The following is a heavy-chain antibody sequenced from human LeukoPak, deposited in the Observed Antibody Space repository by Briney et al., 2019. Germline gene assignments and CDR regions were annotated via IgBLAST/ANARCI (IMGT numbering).Heavy chain of an antibody. V-gene: IGHV3-21*01. CDR2: ISSSSSYI. Sequence: GGSLRLSCAASGFTFSSYSMNWVRQAPGKGLERVSSISSSSSYIYYADSVKGRFTISRDNAKNSLYLQMDSLTTEDTAVYYCARLRVLATSTSGFDYWGQGTLVTVSS. CDR3: ARLRVLATSTSGFDY. D-gene: IGHD5-12*01. CDR1: GFTFSSYS. J-gene: IGHJ4*02.